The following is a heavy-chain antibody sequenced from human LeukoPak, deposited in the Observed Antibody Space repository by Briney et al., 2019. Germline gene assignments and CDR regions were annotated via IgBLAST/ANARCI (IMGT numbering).Heavy chain of an antibody. CDR2: IRYDGSNK. J-gene: IGHJ4*02. Sequence: PGGSLRLSCAVSGFTFSSYGMHWVRQAPGKGLEWVAFIRYDGSNKYYADSVKGRFTISRDNSKNTLYLQMNSLRAEDTAVYYCAKFGRYSSSWFDYWGQGTLVTVSS. CDR1: GFTFSSYG. D-gene: IGHD6-13*01. V-gene: IGHV3-30*02. CDR3: AKFGRYSSSWFDY.